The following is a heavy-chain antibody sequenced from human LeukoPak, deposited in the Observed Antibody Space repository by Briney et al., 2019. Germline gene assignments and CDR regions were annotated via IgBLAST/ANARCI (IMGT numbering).Heavy chain of an antibody. CDR3: AKYPTTGSYYNPMVY. D-gene: IGHD3-10*01. J-gene: IGHJ4*02. V-gene: IGHV3-23*01. Sequence: PGGSLRLSCAASGFTFSSYAMSWVRQAPGKGLEWVSAISGSGGSTYYADSVKGWFTISRDNSKNTLYLQMNSLRAEDTAVYYCAKYPTTGSYYNPMVYWGQGTLVTVSS. CDR2: ISGSGGST. CDR1: GFTFSSYA.